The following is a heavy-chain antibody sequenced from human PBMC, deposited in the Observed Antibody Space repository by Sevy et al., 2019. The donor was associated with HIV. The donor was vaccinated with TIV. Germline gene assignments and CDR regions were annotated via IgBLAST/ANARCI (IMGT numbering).Heavy chain of an antibody. CDR2: IRSKAYGGTT. V-gene: IGHV3-49*04. CDR1: GFSFSNYA. CDR3: TREPKYYDFWSGYYKGGYYGMDV. Sequence: GGSLRLSCAASGFSFSNYAMNWVRQAPGKGLEWVGFIRSKAYGGTTEYAASVKGRFTISRDDSKSIAYLQMNSLKTEDTAVYYCTREPKYYDFWSGYYKGGYYGMDVWGQGTTVTVSS. J-gene: IGHJ6*02. D-gene: IGHD3-3*01.